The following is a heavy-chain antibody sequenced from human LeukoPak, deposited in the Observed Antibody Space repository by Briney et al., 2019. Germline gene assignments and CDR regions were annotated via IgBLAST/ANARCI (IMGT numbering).Heavy chain of an antibody. Sequence: SETLSLTCAVYGGSLSGYYWSWIRQSPGKGLEWIGEINHSGSTNYNPSLKSRVTISVDTSKNQFSLKLSSVTAADTAVYYCARVKESAAMSADWFDPWGQGTLVTVSS. CDR2: INHSGST. J-gene: IGHJ5*02. CDR3: ARVKESAAMSADWFDP. CDR1: GGSLSGYY. D-gene: IGHD2-2*01. V-gene: IGHV4-34*01.